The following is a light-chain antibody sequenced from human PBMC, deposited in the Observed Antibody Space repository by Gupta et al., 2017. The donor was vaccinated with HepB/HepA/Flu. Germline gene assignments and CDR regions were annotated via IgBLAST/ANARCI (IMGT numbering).Light chain of an antibody. CDR2: GAS. Sequence: EMVMTQSPATLSVSPGERATLSCRASQSVSSNLAWYQQKPGQAPRLLIYGASTRATGIPARFSGSGSGTAFTLTISSLQSEDFAVYYCQKYNNWPPFTFGPGTKVDIK. V-gene: IGKV3-15*01. CDR1: QSVSSN. CDR3: QKYNNWPPFT. J-gene: IGKJ3*01.